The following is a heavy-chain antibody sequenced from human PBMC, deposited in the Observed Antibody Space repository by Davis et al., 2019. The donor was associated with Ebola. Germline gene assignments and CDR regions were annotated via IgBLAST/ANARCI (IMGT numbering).Heavy chain of an antibody. J-gene: IGHJ4*02. CDR1: GFTFSSYA. D-gene: IGHD3-9*01. CDR3: AKDSIPLDTYYDILTGYYHSNFDY. CDR2: ISGSGGST. V-gene: IGHV3-23*01. Sequence: GESLKISCAASGFTFSSYAMSWVRQAPGKGLEWVSAISGSGGSTYYADSVKGRFTISRDNSKNTLYLQMNSLRAEDTAVYYCAKDSIPLDTYYDILTGYYHSNFDYWGQGTLVTVSS.